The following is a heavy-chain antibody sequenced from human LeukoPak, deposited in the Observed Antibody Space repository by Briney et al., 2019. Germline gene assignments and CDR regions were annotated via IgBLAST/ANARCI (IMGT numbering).Heavy chain of an antibody. D-gene: IGHD4-23*01. CDR3: ARGGVDYGGNSGWYFDL. Sequence: GGSLRLSCAASGFTFSSYDMHWVRQATGKGLEWVSAIGTAGDTYYPGSVKGRFTISRENAKNSLYLQMNGLRAGDTAVYYCARGGVDYGGNSGWYFDLWGRGTLVTVSS. CDR1: GFTFSSYD. V-gene: IGHV3-13*01. CDR2: IGTAGDT. J-gene: IGHJ2*01.